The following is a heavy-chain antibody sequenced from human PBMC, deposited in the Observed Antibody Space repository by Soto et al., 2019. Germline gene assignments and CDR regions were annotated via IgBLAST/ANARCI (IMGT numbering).Heavy chain of an antibody. J-gene: IGHJ4*02. CDR3: ARDPPLVVVAISYYFDY. Sequence: XGSLRLSGAAPGFTFVRDAMHWVRQAPGKGLEWVAVISYDGSNKYYADSVKGRFTISRDNSKNTLYLQMNSLRAEDTAVYYCARDPPLVVVAISYYFDYWGQGTLVTVSS. D-gene: IGHD2-21*01. CDR1: GFTFVRDA. CDR2: ISYDGSNK. V-gene: IGHV3-30-3*01.